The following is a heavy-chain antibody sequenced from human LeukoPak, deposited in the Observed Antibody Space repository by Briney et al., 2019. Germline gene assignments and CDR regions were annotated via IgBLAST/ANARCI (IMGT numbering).Heavy chain of an antibody. V-gene: IGHV3-23*01. CDR1: GFTFGSYA. Sequence: QPGGSLRLSCAASGFTFGSYAMTWVRQAPGKGLEWVSHISGSGGGTYHADSVKGRFTISRDNSKNTVYLQMNSLRAEDTAVYYCAKTTAGHSSGRDPGWPVDYWGQGALVTVSS. CDR3: AKTTAGHSSGRDPGWPVDY. D-gene: IGHD6-19*01. CDR2: ISGSGGGT. J-gene: IGHJ4*02.